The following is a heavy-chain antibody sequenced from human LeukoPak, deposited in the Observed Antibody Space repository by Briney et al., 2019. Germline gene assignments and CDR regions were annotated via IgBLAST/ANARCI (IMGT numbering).Heavy chain of an antibody. CDR3: ARDIDPNYGDSYLDY. Sequence: ASVKVSCKASGYTFINYGLSWMRQAPGQGLEWMGWISGYNGETKYAQRLQGRVTMTTDTSTSTAYMELRSLRSDDTAVYYCARDIDPNYGDSYLDYWGQGTLVTVSS. D-gene: IGHD4-17*01. CDR1: GYTFINYG. V-gene: IGHV1-18*01. J-gene: IGHJ4*02. CDR2: ISGYNGET.